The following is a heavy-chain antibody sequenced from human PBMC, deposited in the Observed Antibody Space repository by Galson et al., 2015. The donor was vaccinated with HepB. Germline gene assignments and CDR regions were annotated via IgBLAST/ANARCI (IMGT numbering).Heavy chain of an antibody. CDR3: ARSRYCSGGSCYSVYYYYYGMDV. Sequence: LRLSCAASGFTFSSYGMHWVRQAPGKGLEWVAVIWYDGSNKYYADSVKGRFTISRDNSKNTLYLQMNSLRAEDTAVYYCARSRYCSGGSCYSVYYYYYGMDVWGQGTTVTVSS. D-gene: IGHD2-15*01. V-gene: IGHV3-33*01. CDR1: GFTFSSYG. J-gene: IGHJ6*02. CDR2: IWYDGSNK.